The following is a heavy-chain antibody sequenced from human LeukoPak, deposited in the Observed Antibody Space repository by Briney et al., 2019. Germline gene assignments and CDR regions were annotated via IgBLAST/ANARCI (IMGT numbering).Heavy chain of an antibody. V-gene: IGHV3-33*06. Sequence: PGGSLRLSCAASGFTLTTCGMHWVRQAPGKGLEWVAVIWYDGSNKYYADSVKGRFTISRDNSKNTLYLRMNSLRAEDRAVYYCAKDLYSSGWYGIDYWGQGTLVTVSS. J-gene: IGHJ4*02. CDR2: IWYDGSNK. CDR3: AKDLYSSGWYGIDY. CDR1: GFTLTTCG. D-gene: IGHD6-19*01.